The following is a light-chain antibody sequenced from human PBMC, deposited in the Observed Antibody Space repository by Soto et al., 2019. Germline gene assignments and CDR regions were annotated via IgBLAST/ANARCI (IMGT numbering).Light chain of an antibody. J-gene: IGKJ4*01. V-gene: IGKV3-20*01. CDR3: QQYGSSPLT. CDR1: QSVSIN. CDR2: GAS. Sequence: IVMTQSPATLSVSPGARAPLSCRARQSVSINLAWYQQNPGQAPRLLIYGASSRATGIPDRFSGSGSGTDFTLTISRLEPEDFAVYYCQQYGSSPLTFGGGTKV.